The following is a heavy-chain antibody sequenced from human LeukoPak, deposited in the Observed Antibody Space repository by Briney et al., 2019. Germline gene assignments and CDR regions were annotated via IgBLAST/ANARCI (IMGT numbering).Heavy chain of an antibody. CDR1: GGSISTYF. CDR3: ARVLSSGWYDN. Sequence: SETLSLTCTVSGGSISTYFWGWIRKPPGKGLEWIGYIHYSGSTKYNPSLSGRVTISVDTSTKQFSLKLSSVTAADTAVYYCARVLSSGWYDNWGQGTLVTVSS. CDR2: IHYSGST. D-gene: IGHD6-19*01. J-gene: IGHJ5*02. V-gene: IGHV4-59*01.